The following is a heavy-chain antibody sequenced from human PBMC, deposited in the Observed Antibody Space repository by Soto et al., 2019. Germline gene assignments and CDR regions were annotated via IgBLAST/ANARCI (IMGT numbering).Heavy chain of an antibody. D-gene: IGHD3-22*01. CDR3: ARAKYYYDSSGYYYEAYWFDP. CDR2: MNPNSGNT. Sequence: GASVKVSCKASGYTFTSYDINWVRQATGQGLEWMGWMNPNSGNTGYAQKFQGRVTMTRNTSISTAYVELSSLRSEDTAVYYCARAKYYYDSSGYYYEAYWFDPWGQGTLVTVSS. CDR1: GYTFTSYD. J-gene: IGHJ5*02. V-gene: IGHV1-8*01.